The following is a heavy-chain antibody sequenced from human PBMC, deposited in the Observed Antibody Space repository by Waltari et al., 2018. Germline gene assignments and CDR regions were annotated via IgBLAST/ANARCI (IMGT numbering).Heavy chain of an antibody. CDR3: AAGIAAAHYYFDY. CDR1: GFTVSSNY. D-gene: IGHD6-13*01. Sequence: EVQLVESGGGLVQPGGSLRLSCAASGFTVSSNYMRWVRQAPGKGLEWVSVIYSGGSTYYADSVKGRFTISRDNSKNTLYLQMNSLRAEDTAVYYCAAGIAAAHYYFDYWGQGTLVTVSS. V-gene: IGHV3-66*02. CDR2: IYSGGST. J-gene: IGHJ4*02.